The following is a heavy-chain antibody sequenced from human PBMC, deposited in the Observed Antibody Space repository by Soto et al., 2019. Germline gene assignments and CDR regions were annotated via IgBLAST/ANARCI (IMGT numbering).Heavy chain of an antibody. J-gene: IGHJ4*02. CDR3: ARRGSDPVDIVTPIDY. D-gene: IGHD5-12*01. Sequence: GASVKVSCKASGYTFTSYGISWVRQAPGQGLEWMGWISAYNGNTNYAQKLQGRVTMTTDTSTSTAYMELRSLRSDDTAVYYCARRGSDPVDIVTPIDYWGQGTLVTVSS. CDR2: ISAYNGNT. CDR1: GYTFTSYG. V-gene: IGHV1-18*01.